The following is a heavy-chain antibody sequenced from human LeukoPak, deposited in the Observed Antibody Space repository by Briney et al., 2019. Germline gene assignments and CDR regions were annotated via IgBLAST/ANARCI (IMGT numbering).Heavy chain of an antibody. D-gene: IGHD3-16*01. J-gene: IGHJ4*02. CDR1: GGSISSSSYY. CDR2: IYYSGST. V-gene: IGHV4-39*01. CDR3: ASYYDYVWGPRGY. Sequence: PSETLSLTCTVSGGSISSSSYYWGRIRQPPGKGLEWIGSIYYSGSTYYNPSLKSRVTTSVDTSKNQFSLKLSSVTAADTAVYYCASYYDYVWGPRGYWGQGTLVTVSS.